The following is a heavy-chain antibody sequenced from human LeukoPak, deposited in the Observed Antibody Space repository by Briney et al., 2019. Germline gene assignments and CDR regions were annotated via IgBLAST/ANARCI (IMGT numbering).Heavy chain of an antibody. CDR2: ISGSGGST. D-gene: IGHD5-12*01. V-gene: IGHV3-23*01. Sequence: GRSLRLSCAASGFTFRTYAMSWVRQAPGKGLEWVSVISGSGGSTYYADSVKGRFTISRDNSKNTLYLQMNSLRAEDAAVYYCAKDVGWLRFDYWGQGNLVTVSS. CDR3: AKDVGWLRFDY. CDR1: GFTFRTYA. J-gene: IGHJ4*02.